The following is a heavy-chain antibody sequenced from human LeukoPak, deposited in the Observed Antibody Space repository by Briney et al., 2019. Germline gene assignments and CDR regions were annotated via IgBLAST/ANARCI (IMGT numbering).Heavy chain of an antibody. V-gene: IGHV1-2*02. D-gene: IGHD2-2*02. Sequence: ASVKVSCKASGYAFTTYDINWVRQATGQGLEWMGWINPNSGGTNYAQKFQGRVTMTGDTSISTAYMELSRLRSDDTAVYYCARFLDTRRGYFQHWGQGTLVTVSS. CDR2: INPNSGGT. CDR1: GYAFTTYD. J-gene: IGHJ1*01. CDR3: ARFLDTRRGYFQH.